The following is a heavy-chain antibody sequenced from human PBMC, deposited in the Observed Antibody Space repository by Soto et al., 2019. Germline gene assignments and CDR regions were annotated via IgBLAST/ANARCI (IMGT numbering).Heavy chain of an antibody. Sequence: VQLVESGGGLVQPGGSLRLSCAGSGFTFSNSAMHWVRQAPGKGLEWVALISYDGSNKYFAGSVKGRFTISRDNSKNTLYLQMDSLRAEDTAMYYCAKNSGYDYGDHCDYWGQGTLVTVSS. CDR1: GFTFSNSA. D-gene: IGHD5-12*01. J-gene: IGHJ4*02. V-gene: IGHV3-30*18. CDR2: ISYDGSNK. CDR3: AKNSGYDYGDHCDY.